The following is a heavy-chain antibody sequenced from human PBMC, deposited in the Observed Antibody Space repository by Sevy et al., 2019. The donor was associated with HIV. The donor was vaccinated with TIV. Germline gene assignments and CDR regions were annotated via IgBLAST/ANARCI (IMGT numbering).Heavy chain of an antibody. CDR1: GFTVNSNY. J-gene: IGHJ6*02. V-gene: IGHV3-53*01. CDR3: AKGENYYYYYGMDV. Sequence: GGSLRLSCAATGFTVNSNYMSWVRQAPGKGLEWVSIIYTGDNTYYTDSVKGRFTISRDNSKNTLYLQMNSLRAEDTAVYYCAKGENYYYYYGMDVWGQGTTVTVSS. CDR2: IYTGDNT.